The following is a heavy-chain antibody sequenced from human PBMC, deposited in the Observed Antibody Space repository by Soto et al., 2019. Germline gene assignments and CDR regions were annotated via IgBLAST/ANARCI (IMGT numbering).Heavy chain of an antibody. D-gene: IGHD3-10*01. CDR2: IYYSGST. V-gene: IGHV4-59*01. Sequence: SETPSLTRTVSGGSISSYYRSWIRQPPGKGLEWIGYIYYSGSTNYNPSLKSRVTISVDTSKNQFSLKLGSVTAADTAVYYCARVDYGSGLDYWGQGTLVTVSS. CDR3: ARVDYGSGLDY. J-gene: IGHJ4*02. CDR1: GGSISSYY.